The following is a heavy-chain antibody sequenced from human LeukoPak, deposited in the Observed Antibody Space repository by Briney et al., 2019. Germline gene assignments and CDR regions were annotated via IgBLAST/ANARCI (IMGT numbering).Heavy chain of an antibody. D-gene: IGHD6-19*01. CDR3: ARGAYSSGPHNNYYYYYYMDV. V-gene: IGHV1-69*13. CDR2: IIPIFGTA. J-gene: IGHJ6*03. Sequence: SVKVSCKASGGTFSSYAISWVRQAPGQGLEWMGGIIPIFGTANYAQKFQGRVTITADESTSTAYMELSSLRSEDTAVYYCARGAYSSGPHNNYYYYYYMDVWGKGTTFTVSS. CDR1: GGTFSSYA.